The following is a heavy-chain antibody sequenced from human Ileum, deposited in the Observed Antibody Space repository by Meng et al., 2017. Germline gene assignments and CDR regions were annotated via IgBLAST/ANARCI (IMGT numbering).Heavy chain of an antibody. D-gene: IGHD2-15*01. CDR1: GFTLSDFA. CDR3: ARGRVAASNAFDP. V-gene: IGHV3-23*04. J-gene: IGHJ5*02. Sequence: RPVARGGAAAQPGGAPILSCAASGFTLSDFARSWVGRAPGKGLVSVLVICGSGGCPNYADSVEGRFTIFRDKSKDTMYLQMNYLRGEDTALYYCARGRVAASNAFDPWGQGTLVTVSS. CDR2: ICGSGGCP.